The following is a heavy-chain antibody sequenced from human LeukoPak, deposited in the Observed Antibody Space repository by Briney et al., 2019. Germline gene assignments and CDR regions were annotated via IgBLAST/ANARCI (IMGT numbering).Heavy chain of an antibody. CDR3: ASEGQIERYCSGGSCRYQDLDY. J-gene: IGHJ4*02. CDR1: GYTFTSYG. CDR2: ISAYNGNT. V-gene: IGHV1-18*01. Sequence: ASVKVSCKAFGYTFTSYGISWVRQAPGQGLEWMGWISAYNGNTNYAQKLQGRVTMTTDTSTSTAYMELRSLRSDDTAVYYYASEGQIERYCSGGSCRYQDLDYWGQGTLVTVSS. D-gene: IGHD2-15*01.